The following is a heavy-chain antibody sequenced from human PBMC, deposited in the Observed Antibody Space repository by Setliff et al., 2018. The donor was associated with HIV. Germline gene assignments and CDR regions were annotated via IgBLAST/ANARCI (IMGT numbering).Heavy chain of an antibody. CDR1: GFTFSSYA. CDR2: ISYDGSNK. Sequence: GGSLRLSCAASGFTFSSYAMYWVRQAPGKGLEWVAVISYDGSNKYYADSVKGRFIISRDNSKNTLHLQMNSLRAEDTAVYYCARDLRIAVRPKYYGMDVWGQGTTVTVSS. CDR3: ARDLRIAVRPKYYGMDV. J-gene: IGHJ6*02. D-gene: IGHD6-6*01. V-gene: IGHV3-30*04.